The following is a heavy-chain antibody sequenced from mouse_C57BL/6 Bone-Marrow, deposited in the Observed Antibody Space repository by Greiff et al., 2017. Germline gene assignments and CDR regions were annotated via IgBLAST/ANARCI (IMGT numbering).Heavy chain of an antibody. CDR2: ISSGGDYI. V-gene: IGHV5-9-1*02. D-gene: IGHD2-1*01. CDR1: GFTFSSYT. CDR3: TRVLYGNYGAYAMDY. Sequence: EVKLMESGEGLVKPGGSLKLSCAASGFTFSSYTMSWVRQTPEKRLEWVAYISSGGDYIYYADTVKGRFTISRDNARNTLYLQMSSLKSEDTAMYYCTRVLYGNYGAYAMDYWGQGTSVTVSS. J-gene: IGHJ4*01.